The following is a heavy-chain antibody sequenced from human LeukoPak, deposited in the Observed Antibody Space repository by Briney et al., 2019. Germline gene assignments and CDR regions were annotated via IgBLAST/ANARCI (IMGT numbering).Heavy chain of an antibody. Sequence: SETLSLTCTVSGDSISSSSYYWGWIRQPPGKGLEWIGEINHSGSTNYNPSLKSRVTISVDTSKNQFSLKLSSVTAADTAVYYCARTLGRVAMVRGVNRRNWFDPWGQGTLVTVSS. CDR1: GDSISSSSYY. CDR3: ARTLGRVAMVRGVNRRNWFDP. D-gene: IGHD3-10*01. CDR2: INHSGST. V-gene: IGHV4-39*07. J-gene: IGHJ5*02.